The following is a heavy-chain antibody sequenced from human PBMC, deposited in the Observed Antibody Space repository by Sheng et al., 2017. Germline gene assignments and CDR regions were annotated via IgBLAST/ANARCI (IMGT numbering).Heavy chain of an antibody. CDR2: ISGSGGGT. J-gene: IGHJ3*01. CDR1: GFTFKTYA. V-gene: IGHV3-23*04. CDR3: ARVSGSYLAFDL. D-gene: IGHD1-26*01. Sequence: EVQLVESGGGLVQPGGSLRLSCVAAGFTFKTYAMSWVRQAPGKGLEWVSAISGSGGGTYYADSVKGRFTISRDNSQNTLYLQMNSLSVEDTAVYYCARVSGSYLAFDLWGQGTMVTVSS.